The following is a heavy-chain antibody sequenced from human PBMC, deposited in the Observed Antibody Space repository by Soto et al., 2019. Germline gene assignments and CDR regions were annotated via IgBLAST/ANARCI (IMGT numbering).Heavy chain of an antibody. J-gene: IGHJ5*02. D-gene: IGHD6-13*01. CDR2: IYSGGST. CDR3: AREIRSSSWDGWFDP. V-gene: IGHV3-53*01. CDR1: GFTVSSNY. Sequence: GGSLRLSCAASGFTVSSNYMSWVRQAPGQGLEWVSVIYSGGSTYYADSVKGRFTISRDNSKNTLYLPMNSLRAEVTTVYYCAREIRSSSWDGWFDPWGQGTLVTVSS.